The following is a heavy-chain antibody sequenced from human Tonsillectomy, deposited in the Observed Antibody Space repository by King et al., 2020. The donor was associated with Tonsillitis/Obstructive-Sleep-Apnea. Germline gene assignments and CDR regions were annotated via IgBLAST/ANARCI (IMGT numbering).Heavy chain of an antibody. CDR1: GFTFSNYA. CDR3: AKGYRAGSPAYYFYYMDV. V-gene: IGHV3-23*04. D-gene: IGHD3-16*02. CDR2: ISSSGSTT. J-gene: IGHJ6*03. Sequence: VQLVESGGDLVQPGGSLRLSCAASGFTFSNYAMGWVRQAPGKGLEWVSSISSSGSTTSYADSVKGRFTISRDNSKNTLKLQMISLRAEDTAFYYCAKGYRAGSPAYYFYYMDVWGKGTTVTVSS.